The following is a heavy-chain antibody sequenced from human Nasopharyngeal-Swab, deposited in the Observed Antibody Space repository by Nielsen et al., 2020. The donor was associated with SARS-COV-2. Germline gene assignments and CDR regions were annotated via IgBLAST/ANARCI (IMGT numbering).Heavy chain of an antibody. D-gene: IGHD3-22*01. Sequence: GESLKISCAASGFTFSSYSMNWVRQAPGKGLEWVSSISSSSSYIYYADSVKGRFTISRDKAKNSLYLQMNSLRAEDTALYYCAKGNYYDSSGLFDHWGQGTLVTVSS. V-gene: IGHV3-21*04. CDR3: AKGNYYDSSGLFDH. CDR1: GFTFSSYS. CDR2: ISSSSSYI. J-gene: IGHJ4*02.